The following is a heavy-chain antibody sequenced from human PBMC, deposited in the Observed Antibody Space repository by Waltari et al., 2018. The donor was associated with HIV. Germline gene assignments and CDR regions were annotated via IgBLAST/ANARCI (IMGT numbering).Heavy chain of an antibody. CDR1: GGSISSSSYY. D-gene: IGHD6-13*01. J-gene: IGHJ4*02. CDR2: IYYSGST. CDR3: ARDVYSSSWYGPFDY. V-gene: IGHV4-39*07. Sequence: QLQLQESGPGLVKPSETLSLTCPVSGGSISSSSYYWGWIRQPPGKGLEWIGSIYYSGSTYYNPSLKSRVTISVDTSKNQFSLKLSSVTAADTAVYYCARDVYSSSWYGPFDYWGQGTLVTVSS.